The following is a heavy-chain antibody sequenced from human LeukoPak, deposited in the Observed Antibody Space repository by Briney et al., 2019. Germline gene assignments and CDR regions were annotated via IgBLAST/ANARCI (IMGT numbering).Heavy chain of an antibody. CDR1: GASISSGDYY. CDR3: ARALLLAKRFDY. D-gene: IGHD2/OR15-2a*01. CDR2: IYYSGSA. Sequence: PSETLSLTCTVSGASISSGDYYWTWIRQPPGKGPEWIGYIYYSGSAYYNPSLKSRVSVSVDTSKNHFSLEMYSVTDADTAVYYCARALLLAKRFDYWGQGILVTVSS. V-gene: IGHV4-30-4*08. J-gene: IGHJ4*02.